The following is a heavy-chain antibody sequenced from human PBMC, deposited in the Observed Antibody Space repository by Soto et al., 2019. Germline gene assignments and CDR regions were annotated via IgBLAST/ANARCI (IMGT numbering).Heavy chain of an antibody. CDR1: GGSVSSPSYN. Sequence: QLQESGPGLLKPSETLSLTCTVSGGSVSSPSYNWGWVRQPPGKGPEWIGTMFYSGSTHYNPSVRSQLAISVATSKSQVSLNLTSVTAADPAVYYCTTVASTHFDSWGQGAQVTVSS. J-gene: IGHJ4*02. CDR2: MFYSGST. CDR3: TTVASTHFDS. D-gene: IGHD4-17*01. V-gene: IGHV4-39*01.